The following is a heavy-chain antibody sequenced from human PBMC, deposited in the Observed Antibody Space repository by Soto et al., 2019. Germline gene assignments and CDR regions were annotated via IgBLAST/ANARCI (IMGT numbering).Heavy chain of an antibody. V-gene: IGHV3-30*18. CDR1: GFTFSSYG. J-gene: IGHJ4*02. CDR3: AKDRSAYYYDSSGYYPTGY. D-gene: IGHD3-22*01. Sequence: GGSLRLSCAASGFTFSSYGMHWVRQAPGKGLEWVAVISYDGSNKYYADSVKGRFTISRDNSKNTLYLQMNSLRAEDTAVYYCAKDRSAYYYDSSGYYPTGYWGQGTLVTVSS. CDR2: ISYDGSNK.